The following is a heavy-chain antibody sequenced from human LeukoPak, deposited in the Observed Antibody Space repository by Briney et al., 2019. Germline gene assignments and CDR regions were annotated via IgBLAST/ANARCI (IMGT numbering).Heavy chain of an antibody. D-gene: IGHD3-10*01. CDR3: ARGGIWFGEKPLDY. J-gene: IGHJ4*02. CDR1: GFTFSSYA. V-gene: IGHV3-23*01. CDR2: ISGIGGRT. Sequence: PGGSLRLSCAASGFTFSSYAMSWVRQAPGKGLEWVSGISGIGGRTYYADSVKGRFSISRDNSKNTVYLQMNSLRAEDTAVYYCARGGIWFGEKPLDYWGQGTLVTVSS.